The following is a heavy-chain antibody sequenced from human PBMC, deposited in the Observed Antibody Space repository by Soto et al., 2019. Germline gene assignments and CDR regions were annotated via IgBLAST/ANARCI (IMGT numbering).Heavy chain of an antibody. CDR1: GGCICCGRYY. D-gene: IGHD3-16*01. CDR3: AGDRPHYGYDY. V-gene: IGHV4-31*11. Sequence: LSLTCADSGGCICCGRYYWSWIRQHPERGLEWIGYVYYCGRTYYKPSLKSRVSISVDTSKNQFSLTLSSVTAADTAVYYWAGDRPHYGYDYGGQGTLVSVSS. J-gene: IGHJ4*02. CDR2: VYYCGRT.